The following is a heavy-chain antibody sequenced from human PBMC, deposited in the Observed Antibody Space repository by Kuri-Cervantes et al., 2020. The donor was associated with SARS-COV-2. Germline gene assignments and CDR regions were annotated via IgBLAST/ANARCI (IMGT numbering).Heavy chain of an antibody. CDR1: GGSISSYY. J-gene: IGHJ4*02. D-gene: IGHD7-27*01. V-gene: IGHV4-59*01. CDR3: ARKSNWAAFFDY. Sequence: GSLRLSCTVSGGSISSYYWSWIRQPPGKGLEWIGYIYYSGSTNYNPSLKSRVTISVDTSKNRFSLKLSSVTAADTAVYYCARKSNWAAFFDYWGQGTLVTVSS. CDR2: IYYSGST.